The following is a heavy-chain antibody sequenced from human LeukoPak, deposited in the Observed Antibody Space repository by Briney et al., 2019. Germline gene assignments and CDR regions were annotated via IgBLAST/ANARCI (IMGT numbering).Heavy chain of an antibody. CDR2: ISYDGSSK. CDR1: GFTFSSYA. D-gene: IGHD6-19*01. CDR3: ARGSPYSSGWYY. J-gene: IGHJ4*02. Sequence: GGSLRLSCAASGFTFSSYAMHWVRQAPGKGLEWVAVISYDGSSKYYADSVKGRFTISRDNSKNTLYLQMNSLRAEDTAVYYCARGSPYSSGWYYWGQGTLVTVSS. V-gene: IGHV3-30-3*01.